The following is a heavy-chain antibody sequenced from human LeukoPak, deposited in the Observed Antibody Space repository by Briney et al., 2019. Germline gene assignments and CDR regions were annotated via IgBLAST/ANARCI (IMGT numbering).Heavy chain of an antibody. J-gene: IGHJ4*02. D-gene: IGHD4-17*01. CDR1: GLTSNTYW. CDR2: ISSSTSYI. CDR3: ARAGGSTVSHSDY. V-gene: IGHV3-21*01. Sequence: GGSLRLSCAASGLTSNTYWMHWARQVPGKGLEWVSSISSSTSYIYYADSVKGRFTISKDNAKNSLYLQMNSLRAEDTAVYYCARAGGSTVSHSDYWGQGTLVTVSS.